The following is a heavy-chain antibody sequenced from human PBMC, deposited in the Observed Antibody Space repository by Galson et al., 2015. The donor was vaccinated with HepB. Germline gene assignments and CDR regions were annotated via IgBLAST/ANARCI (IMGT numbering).Heavy chain of an antibody. J-gene: IGHJ6*02. CDR3: AAGEERYFDWLNYYYGMDV. CDR2: IVVGSGNT. CDR1: GFTFTSSA. D-gene: IGHD3-9*01. V-gene: IGHV1-58*02. Sequence: SVKVSCKASGFTFTSSAMQWVRQARGQRLEWIGWIVVGSGNTNYAQKFQERVTITRDMSTSTAYMELSSLRSEDTAVYYCAAGEERYFDWLNYYYGMDVWGQGTTVTVSS.